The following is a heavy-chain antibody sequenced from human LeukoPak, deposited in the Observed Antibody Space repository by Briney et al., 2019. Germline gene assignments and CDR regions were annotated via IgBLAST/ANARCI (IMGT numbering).Heavy chain of an antibody. CDR2: ISGRSFSI. V-gene: IGHV3-11*01. CDR3: ARGKRRFDS. CDR1: GFAFNESY. Sequence: GGSLRLSCAASGFAFNESYMTWIRQAPGKGLEWVGYISGRSFSIYYADSVQGRFTISGDNPTNSLFLLMSSLRADDTAVYFCARGKRRFDSWGQGTLVTVSS. J-gene: IGHJ5*01.